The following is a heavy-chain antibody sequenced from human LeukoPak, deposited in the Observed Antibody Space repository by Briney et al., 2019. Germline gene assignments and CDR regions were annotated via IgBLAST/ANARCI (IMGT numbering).Heavy chain of an antibody. D-gene: IGHD5-18*01. CDR1: GGSISSSNW. CDR2: IYHSGST. V-gene: IGHV4-4*02. CDR3: ARGGYSYVYFDY. J-gene: IGHJ4*02. Sequence: SETLSLTCAVSGGSISSSNWWSWIRQPPGKGLEWIGEIYHSGSTNYNPSLKSRVTISVDKSKTQFSLKLSSVTAADTAVYYCARGGYSYVYFDYWGQGTLVTVSS.